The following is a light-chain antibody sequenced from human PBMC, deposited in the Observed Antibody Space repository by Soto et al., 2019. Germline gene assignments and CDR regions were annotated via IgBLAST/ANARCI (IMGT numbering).Light chain of an antibody. CDR1: QSMSSY. J-gene: IGKJ2*01. V-gene: IGKV1-39*01. Sequence: DIQMTQSPSSLSASVGDRVTITCRASQSMSSYLNWYQQKPGTAPKLLIYAASSLKSGVPSRFSGSGSGTDITLTISSLQPEDFATYYCQQSYSTPYTFGQGTKLEIK. CDR2: AAS. CDR3: QQSYSTPYT.